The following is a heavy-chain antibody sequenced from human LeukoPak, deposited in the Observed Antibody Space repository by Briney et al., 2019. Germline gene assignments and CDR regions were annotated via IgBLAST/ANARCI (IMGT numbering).Heavy chain of an antibody. Sequence: PSETLSLTCTVSGGTISSSYWSWIRQSPGKGLEWIGYFYDTVSTKYNPSLKRRVSISTDTSKNQVSLKLNSVTAADTAVDYCALHGAFLTRGFCSSSNCYVDGLQTWGQGIMVSVSS. V-gene: IGHV4-59*08. J-gene: IGHJ3*01. CDR2: FYDTVST. CDR3: ALHGAFLTRGFCSSSNCYVDGLQT. D-gene: IGHD2-2*01. CDR1: GGTISSSY.